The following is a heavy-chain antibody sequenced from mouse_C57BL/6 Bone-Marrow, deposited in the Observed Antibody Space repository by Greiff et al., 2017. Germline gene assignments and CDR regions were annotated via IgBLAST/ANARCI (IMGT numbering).Heavy chain of an antibody. CDR2: IFPGSGST. J-gene: IGHJ2*01. Sequence: VQLKESGPELVKPGASVKISCKASGYTFTDYYINWVKQRPGQGLEWIGWIFPGSGSTYYNEKFKGKATLTVDKSSSTAYMLLSSLTSEDSAVYFCARDYGSSPYFDYWGQGTTLTVSS. CDR1: GYTFTDYY. V-gene: IGHV1-75*01. CDR3: ARDYGSSPYFDY. D-gene: IGHD1-1*01.